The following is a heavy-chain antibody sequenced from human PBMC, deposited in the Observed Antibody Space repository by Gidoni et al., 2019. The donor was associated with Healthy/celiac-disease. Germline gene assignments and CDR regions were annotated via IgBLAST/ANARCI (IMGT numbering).Heavy chain of an antibody. CDR2: IYYSGST. CDR3: ARLIYYGSGSYYGGWFDP. J-gene: IGHJ5*02. CDR1: GGSVSSSSSY. Sequence: QLQLQEYGPGLVKPSETLSLTCTVSGGSVSSSSSYWGWIRQPPGKGLEWIGSIYYSGSTYYNPSLKSRVTISVYTSKNQFSLKLSSVTAADTAVYYCARLIYYGSGSYYGGWFDPWGQGTLVTVSS. D-gene: IGHD3-10*01. V-gene: IGHV4-39*01.